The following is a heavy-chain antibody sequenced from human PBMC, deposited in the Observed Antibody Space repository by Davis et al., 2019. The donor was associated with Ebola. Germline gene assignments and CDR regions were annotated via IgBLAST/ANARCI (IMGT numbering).Heavy chain of an antibody. CDR2: INHSGIT. CDR3: ARVVCSSSSCYEDY. V-gene: IGHV4-34*01. J-gene: IGHJ4*02. Sequence: PSETLSLTCAVYGGSFSGYYWSWIRQPPGKGLEWIGEINHSGITNYNPSLKSRILISVDTSENQFSLVVSSVTGADTAVYYCARVVCSSSSCYEDYWGQGTLVTVSS. CDR1: GGSFSGYY. D-gene: IGHD2-2*01.